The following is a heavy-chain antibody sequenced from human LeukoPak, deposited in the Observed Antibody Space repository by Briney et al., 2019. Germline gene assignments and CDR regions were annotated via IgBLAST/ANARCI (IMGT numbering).Heavy chain of an antibody. D-gene: IGHD6-25*01. CDR2: IYPRDGST. CDR1: GYTFTSNY. Sequence: PGASVKVSCKASGYTFTSNYIHWVRQAPGQGLEWMGMIYPRDGSTSYAQKFQGRVTVTRDTSTSTVHMELSGLRSEDTAVYYCARDSGDGDAFDIWGQGTMVTVSS. J-gene: IGHJ3*02. V-gene: IGHV1-46*01. CDR3: ARDSGDGDAFDI.